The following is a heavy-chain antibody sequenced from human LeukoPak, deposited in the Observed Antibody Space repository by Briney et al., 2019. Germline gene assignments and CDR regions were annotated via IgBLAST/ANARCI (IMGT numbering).Heavy chain of an antibody. CDR3: ARDGYNSVYFDY. Sequence: SETLSLTCTVSGGSISSYYWSWIRQPPGKGLEWIWYIYYSGSTNYNPSLQSRVTISVDTSKNQFSLKLSSVTAADTAVYYCARDGYNSVYFDYWGQGTLVTVSS. V-gene: IGHV4-59*01. D-gene: IGHD5-24*01. CDR2: IYYSGST. CDR1: GGSISSYY. J-gene: IGHJ4*02.